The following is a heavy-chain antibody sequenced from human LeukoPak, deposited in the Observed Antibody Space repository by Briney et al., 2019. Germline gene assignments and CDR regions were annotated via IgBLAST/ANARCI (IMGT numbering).Heavy chain of an antibody. CDR2: IYASGST. V-gene: IGHV4-4*09. J-gene: IGHJ3*02. CDR3: ARRGAAAGTSVLPFDI. Sequence: SETLSPTCTVSGGSISSYYWSWIRQPPGKGLEWIGYIYASGSTNYNPSLKSRVTMSLDTSKSQFSLKLSSVTAADTAVYYCARRGAAAGTSVLPFDIWGQGTMVTVSS. D-gene: IGHD6-13*01. CDR1: GGSISSYY.